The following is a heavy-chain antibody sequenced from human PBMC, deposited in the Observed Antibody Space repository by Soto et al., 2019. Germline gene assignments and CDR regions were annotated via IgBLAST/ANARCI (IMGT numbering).Heavy chain of an antibody. Sequence: PGGSLRLSCVASGFTFSDYYMSWIRQAPGKGLEWVSSISRSSSTTYYADSVKGRFTISRDDSKNTLYLQMNSLRVDDTAVYFCAKDVNYDVLAGYYYYWGQGTRVTVSS. J-gene: IGHJ4*02. CDR3: AKDVNYDVLAGYYYY. D-gene: IGHD3-9*01. CDR2: ISRSSSTT. CDR1: GFTFSDYY. V-gene: IGHV3-11*01.